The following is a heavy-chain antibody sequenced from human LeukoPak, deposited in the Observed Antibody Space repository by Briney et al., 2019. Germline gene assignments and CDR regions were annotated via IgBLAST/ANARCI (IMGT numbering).Heavy chain of an antibody. CDR2: INPSGSST. Sequence: GASVKVSCKASGYTFINYGINWVRQAPGQGLEWLGLINPSGSSTLYAQKFQGRVTMTRDMSTTTDYMELSSLRSEDTAVYYCARDNSVGDVAWWFDPWGQGTLVTVSS. CDR3: ARDNSVGDVAWWFDP. J-gene: IGHJ5*02. V-gene: IGHV1-46*01. D-gene: IGHD1-26*01. CDR1: GYTFINYG.